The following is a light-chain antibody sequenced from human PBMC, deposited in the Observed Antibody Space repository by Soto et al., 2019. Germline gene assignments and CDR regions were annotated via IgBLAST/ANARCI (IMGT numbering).Light chain of an antibody. CDR3: TSPTPCSLYV. Sequence: QSVLTQPASVSGSPGQSITISCTGTSSDVGGYNYVSWYQQYPGRVPKLLIYKVSNRPSWISNRFSGSKFVNTASLTISWLQADDEADMFCTSPTPCSLYVFGSGTKLTV. V-gene: IGLV2-14*01. J-gene: IGLJ1*01. CDR1: SSDVGGYNY. CDR2: KVS.